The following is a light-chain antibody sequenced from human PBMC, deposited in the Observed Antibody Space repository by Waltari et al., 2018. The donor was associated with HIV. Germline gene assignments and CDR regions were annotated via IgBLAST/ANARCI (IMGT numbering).Light chain of an antibody. CDR2: GTS. J-gene: IGKJ1*01. V-gene: IGKV3-15*01. CDR3: QQYKNGWT. CDR1: QSVSTS. Sequence: LMVQYPATLSVSPGDRAILSCRASQSVSTSLAWYQQKPGQATRLLTFGTSTRATGVSARFSGSGSGTYFSLTISSLQSEDLAVYYCQQYKNGWTFGQGTKVDIK.